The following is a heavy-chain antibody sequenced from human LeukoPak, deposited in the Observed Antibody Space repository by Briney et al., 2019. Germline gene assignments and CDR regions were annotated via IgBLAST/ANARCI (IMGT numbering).Heavy chain of an antibody. J-gene: IGHJ4*02. D-gene: IGHD6-13*01. V-gene: IGHV1-46*01. CDR2: INPSGGST. Sequence: GASVKVSCQASGYTFTSYYMHWERQAPGQGLEWMGIINPSGGSTSYAQKIQGRVTMTRNTSTSTVYMELSSLRSEDTAVYYCARDSSSYYFDYWGQGTLVTVSS. CDR1: GYTFTSYY. CDR3: ARDSSSYYFDY.